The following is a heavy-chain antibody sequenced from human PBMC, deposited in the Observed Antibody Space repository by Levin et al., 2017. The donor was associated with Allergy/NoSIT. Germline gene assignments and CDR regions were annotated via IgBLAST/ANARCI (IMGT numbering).Heavy chain of an antibody. CDR2: INPTSGGT. D-gene: IGHD2-15*01. CDR3: TREVGGAFDI. CDR1: GYTLTDYT. V-gene: IGHV1-2*02. Sequence: ASVKVSCKASGYTLTDYTIHWLRRAPGQGLEWVGWINPTSGGTNYAQKFQGTVTMTRDTSIGTAYIELSSLRSDDTAVYYCTREVGGAFDIWGQGTMVTVSS. J-gene: IGHJ3*02.